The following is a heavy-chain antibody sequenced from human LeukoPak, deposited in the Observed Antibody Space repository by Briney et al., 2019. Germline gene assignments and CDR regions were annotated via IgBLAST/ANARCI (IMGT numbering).Heavy chain of an antibody. J-gene: IGHJ4*02. CDR2: IYSGGST. CDR3: ARFSWYRSGY. Sequence: GGSLRLSCAASGFTVSSNYMSWVRQAPGKGLEWVSAIYSGGSTYYADSVKGRFTISRDNSKNTLYLQMNSLRAEDTAVYYCARFSWYRSGYWGQGTLVTVSS. V-gene: IGHV3-66*01. CDR1: GFTVSSNY. D-gene: IGHD6-13*01.